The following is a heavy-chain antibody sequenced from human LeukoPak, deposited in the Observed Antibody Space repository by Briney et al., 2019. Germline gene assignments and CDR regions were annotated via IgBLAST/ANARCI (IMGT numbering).Heavy chain of an antibody. V-gene: IGHV3-7*01. CDR2: IKQDGSEK. CDR1: GFTFSSYW. D-gene: IGHD6-13*01. Sequence: GSLRLSCAASGFTFSSYWMSWVRQAPGKGLEWVANIKQDGSEKYYVDSVKGRFTISRDNSKNTLYLQMNSLRAEDTAVYYCAREQLDAEYFQHWGQGTLVTVSS. J-gene: IGHJ1*01. CDR3: AREQLDAEYFQH.